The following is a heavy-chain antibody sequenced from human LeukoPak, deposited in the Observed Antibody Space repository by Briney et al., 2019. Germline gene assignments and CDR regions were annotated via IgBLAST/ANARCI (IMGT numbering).Heavy chain of an antibody. D-gene: IGHD1-1*01. CDR3: GRNQYNDVFNF. CDR2: IYYTGST. Sequence: KPSETLSLTCTVSGGSISSSYYWSWIRQPPGKGLEWIGFIYYTGSTNYNPSLKSRVTISVDTSKNQFSLKLSSVTAADTAVYYWGRNQYNDVFNFGGKGKMVIVFS. J-gene: IGHJ3*01. CDR1: GGSISSSYY. V-gene: IGHV4-59*01.